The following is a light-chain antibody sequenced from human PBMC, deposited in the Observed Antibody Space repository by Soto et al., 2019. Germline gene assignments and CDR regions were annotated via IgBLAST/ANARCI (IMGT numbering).Light chain of an antibody. Sequence: DIQMTQSPSTLSASVGDRVTITCRASQSISSWLAWYQQKPGKAPKLLIYKASSLESGVPSRFSGSGSGTEFTLTISSLQPDDFATYYCQQYNSYSQKTWTFGQGTKVEIK. CDR2: KAS. J-gene: IGKJ1*01. CDR1: QSISSW. V-gene: IGKV1-5*03. CDR3: QQYNSYSQKTWT.